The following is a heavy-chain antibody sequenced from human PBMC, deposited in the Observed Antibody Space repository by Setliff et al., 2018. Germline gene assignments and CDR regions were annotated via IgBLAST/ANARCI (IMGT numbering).Heavy chain of an antibody. V-gene: IGHV5-51*01. CDR1: GYTFTNYW. Sequence: GESLKISCQGSGYTFTNYWIAWVRQMPGKGLEYMGIIYPADSDTTYSPSFQGQVTISADKSISTAYVQWRSLKASDTAMYYCARVGTAGGYYFDFWGQGALVTVSS. J-gene: IGHJ4*02. CDR3: ARVGTAGGYYFDF. D-gene: IGHD2-15*01. CDR2: IYPADSDT.